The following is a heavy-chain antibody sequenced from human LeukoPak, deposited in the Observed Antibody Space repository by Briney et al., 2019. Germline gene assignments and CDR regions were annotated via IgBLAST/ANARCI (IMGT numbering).Heavy chain of an antibody. J-gene: IGHJ4*02. Sequence: SETLSLTCAVSGYSISSGYYWGWIRQPPGKGLEWIGSIYHSVSTYYNPSLKSRVTISVDTSKNQFSLKLRSVTAADTAVYYCARDNTGSSWYFDYWGQGTLVTVSS. CDR1: GYSISSGYY. V-gene: IGHV4-38-2*02. D-gene: IGHD6-13*01. CDR3: ARDNTGSSWYFDY. CDR2: IYHSVST.